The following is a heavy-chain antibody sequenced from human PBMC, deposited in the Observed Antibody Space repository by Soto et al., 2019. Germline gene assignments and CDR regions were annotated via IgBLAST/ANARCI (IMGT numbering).Heavy chain of an antibody. J-gene: IGHJ6*02. V-gene: IGHV6-1*01. D-gene: IGHD4-17*01. CDR3: ARWDHDYGYLDV. Sequence: SQTLSLTCDISGDSVSSNSAAWNWIRQSPSRGLEWLGRTYYRSKWYKENGVSVKSRISINPDTCKIQFSLQLNSVTPEDTAVYYCARWDHDYGYLDVWGLGTTVTVS. CDR2: TYYRSKWYK. CDR1: GDSVSSNSAA.